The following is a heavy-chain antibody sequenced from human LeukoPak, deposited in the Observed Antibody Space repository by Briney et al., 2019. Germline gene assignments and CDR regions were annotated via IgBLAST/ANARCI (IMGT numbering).Heavy chain of an antibody. CDR3: AKDGNSHAFDI. V-gene: IGHV3-30*18. CDR1: GFTFSSYG. D-gene: IGHD4-23*01. Sequence: PGRSLGLSCAASGFTFSSYGMHWVRQAPGKGLEWVAVISYDGSNKYYADSVKGRLTISRDNSKNTLYLQMNSLRAEDTAVYYCAKDGNSHAFDIWGQGTLVTVSS. J-gene: IGHJ4*02. CDR2: ISYDGSNK.